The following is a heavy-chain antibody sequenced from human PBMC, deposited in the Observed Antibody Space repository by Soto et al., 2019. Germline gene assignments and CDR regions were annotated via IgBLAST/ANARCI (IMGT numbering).Heavy chain of an antibody. V-gene: IGHV4-34*01. CDR1: GGSFSGYY. CDR2: INHSGST. J-gene: IGHJ4*02. CDR3: AREKITGLFDY. D-gene: IGHD2-8*02. Sequence: SETLSLTCAVYGGSFSGYYWTWIRQPPGTGLEWIGEINHSGSTNYNPSLKSRVTISVDTSKNQFSLKMTSVTAADTAVYYCAREKITGLFDYWGQGTLVTVSS.